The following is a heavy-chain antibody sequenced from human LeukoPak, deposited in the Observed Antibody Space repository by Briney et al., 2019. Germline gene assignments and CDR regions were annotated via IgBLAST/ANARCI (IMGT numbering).Heavy chain of an antibody. CDR2: IGVDGTT. J-gene: IGHJ6*02. V-gene: IGHV3-23*01. D-gene: IGHD3-10*01. CDR3: AKGPYGLGIYYGMDV. Sequence: PGGSLRLSCAASGFTFSNYALSWVRQAPGKGLQWLSVIGVDGTTYYADSVKGRFTVSRDNSENTLYLQMNSLRAEDTAVYYCAKGPYGLGIYYGMDVWGQGTTVTV. CDR1: GFTFSNYA.